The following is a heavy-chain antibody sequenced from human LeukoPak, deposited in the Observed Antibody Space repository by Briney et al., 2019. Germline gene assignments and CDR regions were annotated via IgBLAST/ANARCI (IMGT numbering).Heavy chain of an antibody. Sequence: GGSLRLSCAASGFTFSSYSMNWVRQAPGKGLEWVGRIKIKTDGGTIEYGAPVKGRFTISRDDSKNTLYLQMNTLETEDTGVYYCTRISGSSSGPFGYWGQGSLVTVSS. D-gene: IGHD1-26*01. CDR2: IKIKTDGGTI. V-gene: IGHV3-15*01. CDR1: GFTFSSYS. J-gene: IGHJ4*02. CDR3: TRISGSSSGPFGY.